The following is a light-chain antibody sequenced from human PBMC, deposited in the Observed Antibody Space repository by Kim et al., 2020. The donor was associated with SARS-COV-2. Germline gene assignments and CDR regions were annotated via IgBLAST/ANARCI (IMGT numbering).Light chain of an antibody. CDR3: QQSYSIPIT. Sequence: SATVGDIVTRTRRARQSMSISLKWDQQKPGKAPMLLFYAASSLQSGVPSRFSGSGSGTDFTLTISSLQPEDFATYYCQQSYSIPITFGQGTKLEIK. CDR2: AAS. J-gene: IGKJ2*01. CDR1: QSMSIS. V-gene: IGKV1-39*01.